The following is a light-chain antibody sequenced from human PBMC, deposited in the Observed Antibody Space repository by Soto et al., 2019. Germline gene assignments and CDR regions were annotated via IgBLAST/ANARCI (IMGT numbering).Light chain of an antibody. Sequence: QSVLTQPPSASGSPGQSVTMSCTGTRSDVGGSGYVSWYQQHPGKAPKLMIYEVTKRASGVPERFSGSKSGNTASLAVSGLQAEDEADYYCSSYAGSNTDVVFGGGTKVTVL. CDR1: RSDVGGSGY. CDR3: SSYAGSNTDVV. CDR2: EVT. J-gene: IGLJ2*01. V-gene: IGLV2-8*01.